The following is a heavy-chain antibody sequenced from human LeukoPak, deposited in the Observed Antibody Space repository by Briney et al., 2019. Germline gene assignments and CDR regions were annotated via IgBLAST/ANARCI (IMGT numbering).Heavy chain of an antibody. CDR2: IYYSGST. D-gene: IGHD1-26*01. V-gene: IGHV4-59*01. Sequence: SETLSLTCTVSGGSISSYYWSWIRQPPGKGLEWIVYIYYSGSTNYNPSLKSRVTISVDTSKNQFSLKLSSVTAADTAVYYCARVGSEWELPPPVFDYWGQGTLVAVSS. CDR1: GGSISSYY. CDR3: ARVGSEWELPPPVFDY. J-gene: IGHJ4*02.